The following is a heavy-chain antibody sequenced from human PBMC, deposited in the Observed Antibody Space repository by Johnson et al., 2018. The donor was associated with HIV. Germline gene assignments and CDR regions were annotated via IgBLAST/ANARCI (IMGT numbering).Heavy chain of an antibody. CDR2: ITWRGGST. V-gene: IGHV3-20*03. Sequence: GMSWVRQAPGKGLEWVCGITWRGGSTGYADSVKGRFTISRDNAKNSLYLQMNSLRAEDTAVYYCARAPYYDILTGYYPGALDIWGQGTMVTVSS. CDR1: G. J-gene: IGHJ3*02. CDR3: ARAPYYDILTGYYPGALDI. D-gene: IGHD3-9*01.